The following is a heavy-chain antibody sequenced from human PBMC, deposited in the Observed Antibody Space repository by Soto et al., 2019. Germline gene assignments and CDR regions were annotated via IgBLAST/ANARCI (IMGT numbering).Heavy chain of an antibody. J-gene: IGHJ4*02. CDR3: AKLGDFWSGPNSH. CDR2: ISGSGGST. CDR1: GFTFSSYA. D-gene: IGHD3-3*01. V-gene: IGHV3-23*01. Sequence: EVQLLESGGGLVQPGGSLRLSCAASGFTFSSYAMSWVRQAPGKGLEWVSAISGSGGSTYYADSVKGRFTISRDNSENTLYLQMNSLRAEDTAVYYCAKLGDFWSGPNSHWGQGTLVTVSS.